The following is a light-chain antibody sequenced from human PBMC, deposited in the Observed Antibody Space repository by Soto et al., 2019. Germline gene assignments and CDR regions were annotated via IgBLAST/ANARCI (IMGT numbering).Light chain of an antibody. CDR2: EVS. J-gene: IGLJ1*01. V-gene: IGLV2-8*01. Sequence: QSALAQPPSASGSPGQSVTISCTGTSSDVGKYDYVSWFQHHPGKAPKLVIYEVSKRPSGVPDRFSGSKSGSTASLTVSGLQTEDEADYYCNSYTSSGTYVFGTGTKVTVL. CDR1: SSDVGKYDY. CDR3: NSYTSSGTYV.